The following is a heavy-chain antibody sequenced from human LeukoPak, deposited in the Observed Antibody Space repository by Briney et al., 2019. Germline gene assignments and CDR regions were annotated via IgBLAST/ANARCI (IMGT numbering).Heavy chain of an antibody. CDR3: AACGYSYGPVDY. CDR2: IYYSGST. J-gene: IGHJ4*02. CDR1: GGSISSYY. V-gene: IGHV4-59*08. Sequence: SETLSLTCTVSGGSISSYYWSWIRQPPGKGLEWIGYIYYSGSTNYNPSLKSRVTISVDTSKNQFSLKLSSVTAADTAVYYCAACGYSYGPVDYWGQGTLVTVSS. D-gene: IGHD5-18*01.